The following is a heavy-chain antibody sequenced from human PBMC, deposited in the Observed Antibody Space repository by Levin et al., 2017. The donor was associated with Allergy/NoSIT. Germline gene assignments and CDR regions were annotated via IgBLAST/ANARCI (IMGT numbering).Heavy chain of an antibody. Sequence: SETLSLTCAVSGASIDNGNWWSWVRQPPGEGLEWIGEIYHSGNANYNPSLKSRLTISVDKSKDQFSLKLSSVTAADTAVYFCARLPNFSYYMDVWGKGTTVIVSS. J-gene: IGHJ6*03. CDR2: IYHSGNA. V-gene: IGHV4-4*02. CDR3: ARLPNFSYYMDV. CDR1: GASIDNGNW.